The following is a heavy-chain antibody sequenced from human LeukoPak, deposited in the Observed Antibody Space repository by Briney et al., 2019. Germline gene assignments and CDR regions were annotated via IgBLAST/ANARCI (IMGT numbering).Heavy chain of an antibody. CDR3: ARSGIAAYATDY. V-gene: IGHV4-38-2*02. D-gene: IGHD6-13*01. CDR2: IYHSGST. J-gene: IGHJ4*02. Sequence: TSETLSLTCTVSDYSITNGYYWGWIRQPPGKGLEWIGSIYHSGSTYYNPSLKSRVTISVDTSKNQFSLKLSSVTAADTAVYYCARSGIAAYATDYWGQGTLVTVSS. CDR1: DYSITNGYY.